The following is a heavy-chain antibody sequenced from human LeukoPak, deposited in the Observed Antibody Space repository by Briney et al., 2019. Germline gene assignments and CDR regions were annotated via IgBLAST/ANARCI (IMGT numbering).Heavy chain of an antibody. J-gene: IGHJ6*03. Sequence: SETLSLTCAVYGGSFSGYYWSWIRQPPGKGLEWIGEINHSGSTNYNPSLKSRVTISVDTSKNQFSLKLSSVTAADTAVYYCARGYSWNYVPHYYYYMDVWGKGTTVTVSS. D-gene: IGHD1-7*01. CDR3: ARGYSWNYVPHYYYYMDV. CDR1: GGSFSGYY. CDR2: INHSGST. V-gene: IGHV4-34*01.